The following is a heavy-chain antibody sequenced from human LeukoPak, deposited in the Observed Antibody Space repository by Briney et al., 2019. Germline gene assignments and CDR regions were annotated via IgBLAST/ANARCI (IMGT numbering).Heavy chain of an antibody. CDR2: IYTSGST. CDR3: ASQEMATTPFDY. D-gene: IGHD5-24*01. Sequence: SETLSLTCTVSGGSISSYYWSWIRQPPGKGLEWIGYIYTSGSTNYNPSLKSRVTISVDTSKNQFSLKLSSVTAADTAVYYCASQEMATTPFDYWGQRTLVTVSS. J-gene: IGHJ4*02. CDR1: GGSISSYY. V-gene: IGHV4-4*09.